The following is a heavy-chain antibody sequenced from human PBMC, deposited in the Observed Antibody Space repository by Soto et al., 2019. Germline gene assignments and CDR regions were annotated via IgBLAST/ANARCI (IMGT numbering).Heavy chain of an antibody. CDR2: IYHRGST. CDR3: ARGGYYYYYGMDV. J-gene: IGHJ6*02. CDR1: GGSISSGGYS. Sequence: SETLSLTCAVSGGSISSGGYSWSWIRQPPGKGLEWIGYIYHRGSTNYNPSLKSRVTISVDTSKNQFSLKLSSVTAADTAVYYCARGGYYYYYGMDVWGQGTTVTVSS. V-gene: IGHV4-30-2*01.